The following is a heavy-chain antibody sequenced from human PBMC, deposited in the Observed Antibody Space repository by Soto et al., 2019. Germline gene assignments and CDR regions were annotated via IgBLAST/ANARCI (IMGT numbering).Heavy chain of an antibody. CDR3: ARERITMIGGGMDV. V-gene: IGHV3-11*01. J-gene: IGHJ6*02. Sequence: GGSLRLSCAASGFTFSDYYMTWIRQAPGKGLEWVAYISGSGTTIYYTDSVKGRFTISKDNTKNSLYLQMNSLRAEDTAVYYCARERITMIGGGMDVWGQGTTVTVSS. CDR1: GFTFSDYY. D-gene: IGHD3-22*01. CDR2: ISGSGTTI.